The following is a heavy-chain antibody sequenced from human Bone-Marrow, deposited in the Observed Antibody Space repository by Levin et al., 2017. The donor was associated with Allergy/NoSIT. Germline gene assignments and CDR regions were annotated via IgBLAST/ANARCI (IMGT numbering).Heavy chain of an antibody. CDR2: ISGSGDTT. Sequence: GGSLRLSCAASGFTFSSFALSWVRQAPGKGLEWVSVISGSGDTTYYADSVKGRFTISRDNSKNTLYLQMNSLRAEDTAIYYCVKESSTGYRRGVPGVIDPWGQGPPVTVSS. CDR3: VKESSTGYRRGVPGVIDP. V-gene: IGHV3-23*01. CDR1: GFTFSSFA. J-gene: IGHJ5*02. D-gene: IGHD2-2*01.